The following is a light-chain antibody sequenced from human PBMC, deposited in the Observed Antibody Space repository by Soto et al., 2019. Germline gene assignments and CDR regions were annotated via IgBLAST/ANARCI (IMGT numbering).Light chain of an antibody. V-gene: IGLV2-14*01. Sequence: QSALTQPASVSGSPGQSITLSCTGTSSDVGAYDYVSWYQQHPGRAPKLIIFEVSNRPSGVSNRFSGSKSANTASLTISGLQAEDEAHYYCTSHTTSPTPPVVFGGGTKLTVL. CDR3: TSHTTSPTPPVV. CDR1: SSDVGAYDY. CDR2: EVS. J-gene: IGLJ2*01.